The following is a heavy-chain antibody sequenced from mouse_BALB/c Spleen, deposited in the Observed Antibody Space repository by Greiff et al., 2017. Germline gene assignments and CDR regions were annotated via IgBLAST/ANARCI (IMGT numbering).Heavy chain of an antibody. CDR1: GYSITSGYY. V-gene: IGHV3-6*02. CDR3: ARGDSTYFDY. J-gene: IGHJ2*01. Sequence: EVQRVESGPGLVKPSQSLSLTCSVTGYSITSGYYWNWIRQFPGNKLEWMGYISYDGSNNYNPSLKNRISITRDTSKNQFFLKLNSVTTEDTATYYCARGDSTYFDYWGQGTTLTVSS. CDR2: ISYDGSN.